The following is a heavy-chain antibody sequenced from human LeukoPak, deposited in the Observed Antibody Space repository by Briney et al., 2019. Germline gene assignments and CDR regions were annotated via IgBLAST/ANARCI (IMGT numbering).Heavy chain of an antibody. Sequence: SGGSLRLSCAASGFTFSSYAMSWVRQPPGKGLEWVSAISGSGGSTYYADSGKGRFTISRDNSKNTLYLQMNSLRAEDTAVYYCAKGHTTLGSDFDYWGQGTLVTVSS. CDR3: AKGHTTLGSDFDY. V-gene: IGHV3-23*01. CDR1: GFTFSSYA. D-gene: IGHD1-26*01. CDR2: ISGSGGST. J-gene: IGHJ4*02.